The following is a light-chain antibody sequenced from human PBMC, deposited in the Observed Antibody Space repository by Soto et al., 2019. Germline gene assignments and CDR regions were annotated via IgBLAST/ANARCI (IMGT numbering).Light chain of an antibody. V-gene: IGKV1-5*01. Sequence: DIQMTQCPSTLSASVVYRVTIPCRASQSISKWLAWYQQKPGKAPKLLIYDASNLESGVPSRFSGSGSGTEFTLTISSLQPDDFATYYCQQYYSDWTFGQGTKVDI. J-gene: IGKJ1*01. CDR1: QSISKW. CDR3: QQYYSDWT. CDR2: DAS.